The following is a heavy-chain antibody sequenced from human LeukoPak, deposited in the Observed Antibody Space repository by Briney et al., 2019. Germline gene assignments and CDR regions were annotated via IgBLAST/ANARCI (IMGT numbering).Heavy chain of an antibody. CDR1: GGSVSSGSYY. Sequence: SETLSLTCTVSGGSVSSGSYYWSWIRQPPGKGLEWIGYIYYSGSTNYNPSLKSRVTISVDTSKNQFSLKLSSVTAADTAVYYCARDGSYSSGWGIDYWGQGTLVTVSS. J-gene: IGHJ4*02. CDR3: ARDGSYSSGWGIDY. V-gene: IGHV4-61*01. CDR2: IYYSGST. D-gene: IGHD6-19*01.